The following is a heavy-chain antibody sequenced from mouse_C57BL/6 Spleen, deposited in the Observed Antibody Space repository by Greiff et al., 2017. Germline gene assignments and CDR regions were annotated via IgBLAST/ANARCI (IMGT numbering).Heavy chain of an antibody. D-gene: IGHD1-1*01. CDR1: GFTFSSYA. Sequence: EVKVVESGGGLVKPGGSLKLSCAASGFTFSSYAMSWVRQTPEKRLEWVATISDGGSYTYYPDTVKGRFTISRDNAKNNLYLQMSHLKSEDTAMYYCARFTTIVATFDYWGQGTTLTVSS. CDR3: ARFTTIVATFDY. V-gene: IGHV5-4*03. CDR2: ISDGGSYT. J-gene: IGHJ2*01.